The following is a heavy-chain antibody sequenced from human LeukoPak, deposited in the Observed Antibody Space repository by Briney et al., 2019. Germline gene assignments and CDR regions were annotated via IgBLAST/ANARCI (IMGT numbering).Heavy chain of an antibody. CDR3: ARGGGSGSYRFGTFDY. J-gene: IGHJ4*02. D-gene: IGHD3-10*01. CDR2: IIPIFGTA. CDR1: GGTFISYA. Sequence: SVKVSCKASGGTFISYAISWVRQAPGQGLEWMGGIIPIFGTANYAQKFQGRVTITADESTSTAYMELSSLRSEDTAMYYCARGGGSGSYRFGTFDYWGQGTLVTVSS. V-gene: IGHV1-69*13.